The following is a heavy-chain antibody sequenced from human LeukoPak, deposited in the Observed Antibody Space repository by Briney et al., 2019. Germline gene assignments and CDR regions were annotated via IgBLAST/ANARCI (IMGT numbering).Heavy chain of an antibody. D-gene: IGHD3-9*01. CDR1: GGSFSGYY. J-gene: IGHJ5*02. CDR3: ARTYDILTGDGGWFDP. Sequence: SETLSLTCAVYGGSFSGYYWSWIRQPPGKGLQWIGEINHSGSTNYNPSLKSRVTISVDTSKNQFSLKLSSVTAADTAVYYCARTYDILTGDGGWFDPWGQGTLVTVSS. V-gene: IGHV4-34*01. CDR2: INHSGST.